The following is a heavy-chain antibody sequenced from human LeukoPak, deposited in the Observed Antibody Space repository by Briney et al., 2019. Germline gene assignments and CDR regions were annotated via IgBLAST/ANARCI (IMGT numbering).Heavy chain of an antibody. D-gene: IGHD2-21*02. J-gene: IGHJ4*02. CDR2: IRYDGSNK. CDR3: AKIAAANCGGDCYSGAYYFDY. CDR1: GFSLSSYG. Sequence: GGSLRLSCAASGFSLSSYGMHWVRQAPGKGLEWVAFIRYDGSNKYYADSVKGRFTIFRDNSKNTLYLQMNSLRAEDTAVYYCAKIAAANCGGDCYSGAYYFDYWGQGTLVTVSS. V-gene: IGHV3-30*02.